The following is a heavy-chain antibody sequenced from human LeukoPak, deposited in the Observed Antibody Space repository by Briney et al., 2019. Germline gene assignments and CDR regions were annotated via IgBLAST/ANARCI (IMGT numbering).Heavy chain of an antibody. CDR3: ATLLWFGELSYFDY. CDR1: GGSFSGYY. CDR2: INHSGST. J-gene: IGHJ4*02. V-gene: IGHV4-34*01. Sequence: PSETLSLTCAVYGGSFSGYYWNWIRQPPGKGLEWIGEINHSGSTNYNPSLKSRVTISVDTSKNQFSLKLSSVTAADTAVYYCATLLWFGELSYFDYWGQGTLVTVSS. D-gene: IGHD3-10*01.